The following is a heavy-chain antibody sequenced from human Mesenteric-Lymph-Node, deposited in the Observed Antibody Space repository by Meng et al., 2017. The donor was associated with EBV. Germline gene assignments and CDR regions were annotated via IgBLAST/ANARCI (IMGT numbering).Heavy chain of an antibody. J-gene: IGHJ4*02. V-gene: IGHV6-1*01. D-gene: IGHD2-2*01. CDR2: TYYMSKWYN. CDR3: ARATSGFDS. Sequence: VQLEQSGPGLVKPSQTLPLTCDISGDSVSSNSAAWNWSRQSPLRGLEWLGRTYYMSKWYNDYAVSVKSRISINPDTSKNQFSLQLNSVTPGDTAVYYCARATSGFDSWGQGTLVTVSS. CDR1: GDSVSSNSAA.